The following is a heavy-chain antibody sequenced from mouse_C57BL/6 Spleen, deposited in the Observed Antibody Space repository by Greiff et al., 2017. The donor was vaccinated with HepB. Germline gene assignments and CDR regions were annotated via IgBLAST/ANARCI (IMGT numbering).Heavy chain of an antibody. V-gene: IGHV5-16*01. D-gene: IGHD2-4*01. Sequence: EVKLMESEGGLVQPGSSMKLSCTASGFTFSDYYMAWVRQVPEKGLEWVANINYDGSSTYYLDSLKSRFIISRDNAKNILYLQMSSLKSEDTATYYCARYDYASWFAYWGQGTLVTVSA. CDR3: ARYDYASWFAY. J-gene: IGHJ3*01. CDR2: INYDGSST. CDR1: GFTFSDYY.